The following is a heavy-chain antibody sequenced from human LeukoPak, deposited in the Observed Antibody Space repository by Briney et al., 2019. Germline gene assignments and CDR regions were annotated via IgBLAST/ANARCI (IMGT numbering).Heavy chain of an antibody. V-gene: IGHV3-30*04. J-gene: IGHJ4*02. CDR3: ARDGDYYDSSGYYDY. CDR1: GLAFSSYS. D-gene: IGHD3-22*01. CDR2: ISYDGSDE. Sequence: GSLRLSCVASGLAFSSYSMHWVRQAPGKGLEWVGVISYDGSDEYYTDSVKGRFTISRDNSKNTVYLQMNSLRADDTAVYYCARDGDYYDSSGYYDYWGQGTLVTVSS.